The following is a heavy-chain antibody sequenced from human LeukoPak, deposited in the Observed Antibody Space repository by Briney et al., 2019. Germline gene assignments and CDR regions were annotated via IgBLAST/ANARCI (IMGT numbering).Heavy chain of an antibody. CDR3: TRGYYFDY. J-gene: IGHJ4*02. CDR2: ISVTSDYI. Sequence: GGSLRLSCAASGFTLKSYSMTWVRQAPEKGLEWVSTISVTSDYIYYADSVKGRFTISRDNAKNSLYLQMNSLRPEDTAVYYCTRGYYFDYWGQGTLVTVSS. CDR1: GFTLKSYS. V-gene: IGHV3-21*01.